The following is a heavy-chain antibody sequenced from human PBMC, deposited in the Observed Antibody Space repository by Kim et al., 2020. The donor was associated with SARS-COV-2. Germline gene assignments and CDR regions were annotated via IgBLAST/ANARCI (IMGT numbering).Heavy chain of an antibody. D-gene: IGHD2-15*01. Sequence: DSVKGRFTISRDNSKNTLYLQRNSLRAEDTAVYYCAKVVGDLDYYYGMDVWGQGTTVTVSS. J-gene: IGHJ6*02. V-gene: IGHV3-33*06. CDR3: AKVVGDLDYYYGMDV.